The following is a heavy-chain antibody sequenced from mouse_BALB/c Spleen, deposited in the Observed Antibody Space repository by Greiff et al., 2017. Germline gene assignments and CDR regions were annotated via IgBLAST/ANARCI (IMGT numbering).Heavy chain of an antibody. V-gene: IGHV5-17*02. CDR2: ISSGSSTI. CDR3: ARSAALLRLGAMDY. J-gene: IGHJ4*01. CDR1: GFTFSSFG. Sequence: EVNVVESGGGLVKPGGSLKLSCAASGFTFSSFGMHWVRQAPEKGLEWVAYISSGSSTIYYADTVKGRFTISRDNPKNTLFLQMTSLRSEDTAMYYCARSAALLRLGAMDYWGQGTSVTVSS. D-gene: IGHD1-2*01.